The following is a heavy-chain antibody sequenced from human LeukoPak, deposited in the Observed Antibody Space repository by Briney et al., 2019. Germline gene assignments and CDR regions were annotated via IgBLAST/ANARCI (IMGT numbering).Heavy chain of an antibody. CDR3: ARGGSCWSRDY. J-gene: IGHJ4*02. V-gene: IGHV1-18*01. D-gene: IGHD6-19*01. CDR1: GCTFTYYG. Sequence: ASVKVSCKASGCTFTYYGRGGVRQAPGQGLEWMGWISPDTGNTHYEQKFQGRVTMTTDTSTSTAYMELSSLRSDDTAVYYCARGGSCWSRDYWGQGTPVTVSS. CDR2: ISPDTGNT.